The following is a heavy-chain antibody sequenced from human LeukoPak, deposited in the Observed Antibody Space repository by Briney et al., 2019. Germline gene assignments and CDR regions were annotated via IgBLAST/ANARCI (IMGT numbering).Heavy chain of an antibody. V-gene: IGHV3-7*01. D-gene: IGHD6-25*01. CDR2: IKQDGSEK. J-gene: IGHJ4*02. Sequence: TGGSLRLSCAASGFTFSSYLMSWVRQAPGKGLEWVANIKQDGSEKYYVDSVKGRFTISRDNAKNSLFLQMNSLRAEDTAVYFCAISATARGGFDFWGQGTLVSVSS. CDR3: AISATARGGFDF. CDR1: GFTFSSYL.